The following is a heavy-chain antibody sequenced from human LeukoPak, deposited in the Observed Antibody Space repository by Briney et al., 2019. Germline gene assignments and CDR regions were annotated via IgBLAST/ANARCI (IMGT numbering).Heavy chain of an antibody. CDR1: GFTFSSYW. J-gene: IGHJ4*02. V-gene: IGHV3-74*01. CDR3: ARDPGQQWFDFFDY. Sequence: GGSLRLSCAASGFTFSSYWMHWVRQAPGKGLVWVSRINSDGGSTSYADSVKGRFTISRDNAKNTLYLQMSSLRAEDTAVYYCARDPGQQWFDFFDYWGQGTLVTVSS. D-gene: IGHD6-19*01. CDR2: INSDGGST.